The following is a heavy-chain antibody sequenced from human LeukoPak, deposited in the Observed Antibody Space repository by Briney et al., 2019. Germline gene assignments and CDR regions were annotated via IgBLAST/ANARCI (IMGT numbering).Heavy chain of an antibody. CDR3: AKDPTSIAVAGVDY. Sequence: GGSLRLSCAASGFTFSSYSMNWVRQAPGKGLEWVSSISSSSSYIYYADSVKGRFTISRDNAKNSLYLQMNSLRAEDTAVYYCAKDPTSIAVAGVDYWGQGTLVTVSS. CDR2: ISSSSSYI. D-gene: IGHD6-19*01. J-gene: IGHJ4*02. V-gene: IGHV3-21*04. CDR1: GFTFSSYS.